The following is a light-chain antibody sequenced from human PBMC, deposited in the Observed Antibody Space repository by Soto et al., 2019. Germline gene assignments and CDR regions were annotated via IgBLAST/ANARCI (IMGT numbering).Light chain of an antibody. CDR2: DTS. V-gene: IGKV3-11*01. CDR3: QQHSTLIT. CDR1: QSVSTY. J-gene: IGKJ5*01. Sequence: EIVLTQSPATLSLSPGQRATLSCRASQSVSTYLAWYQQKPGQAPRLFIYDTSKRANGIPARFSGSGSGTDFTLSISSLEPEGFAVYYCQQHSTLITFGQGTRLEI.